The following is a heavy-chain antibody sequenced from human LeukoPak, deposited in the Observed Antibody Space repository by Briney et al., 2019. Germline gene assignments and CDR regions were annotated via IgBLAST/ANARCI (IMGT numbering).Heavy chain of an antibody. Sequence: GSSVKVSCKASGGTFSSYAISWVRQAPGQGLEWMGRIIPILGIANYAQKFQGRVTITADKSTSTAYMELSSLRSEDTAVYYCARAGRSYSGYANFDYWGQGTLVTVSS. CDR3: ARAGRSYSGYANFDY. CDR2: IIPILGIA. D-gene: IGHD5-12*01. CDR1: GGTFSSYA. J-gene: IGHJ4*02. V-gene: IGHV1-69*04.